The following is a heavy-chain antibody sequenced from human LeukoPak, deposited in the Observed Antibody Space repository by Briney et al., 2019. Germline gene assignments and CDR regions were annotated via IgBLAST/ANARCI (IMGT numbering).Heavy chain of an antibody. CDR3: ARGPYYRSSTSCYTSRWFDP. J-gene: IGHJ5*02. D-gene: IGHD2-2*02. Sequence: EASVKVSCKASGYTFTSYDINWVRQATGQGLEWMGWMNPNSGNTGYAQKFQGRVTMTRNTSISTAYMELSSLRSEDTAVYYCARGPYYRSSTSCYTSRWFDPWGQGTLVTVSS. CDR2: MNPNSGNT. CDR1: GYTFTSYD. V-gene: IGHV1-8*01.